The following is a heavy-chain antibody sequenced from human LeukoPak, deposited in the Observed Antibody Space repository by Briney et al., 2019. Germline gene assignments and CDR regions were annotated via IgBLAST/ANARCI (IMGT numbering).Heavy chain of an antibody. CDR2: INPSCVST. D-gene: IGHD3-9*01. V-gene: IGHV1-46*01. J-gene: IGHJ4*02. CDR3: ARGGDYDILTGYDYFDY. Sequence: ASVKVSCKASGYTFTSYYMHWVRQAPGQGLEWIGIINPSCVSTSYAQKFQGRVTMTRDMSTSTVYMELSSLRSEDTAVYYCARGGDYDILTGYDYFDYWGQGTLVTVSS. CDR1: GYTFTSYY.